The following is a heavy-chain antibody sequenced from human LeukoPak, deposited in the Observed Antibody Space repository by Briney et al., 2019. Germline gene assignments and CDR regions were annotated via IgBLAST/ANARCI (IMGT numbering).Heavy chain of an antibody. Sequence: RSETLSLTCAVYGGSFSGYCWSWIRQPPGNGLEWIGEINHSGSTNYNPSLKSRVTISVDTSKNQFSLKLSSVTAADTAVYYCASFSWYHGAFDIWGQGTMVTVSS. CDR1: GGSFSGYC. CDR2: INHSGST. CDR3: ASFSWYHGAFDI. J-gene: IGHJ3*02. D-gene: IGHD6-13*01. V-gene: IGHV4-34*01.